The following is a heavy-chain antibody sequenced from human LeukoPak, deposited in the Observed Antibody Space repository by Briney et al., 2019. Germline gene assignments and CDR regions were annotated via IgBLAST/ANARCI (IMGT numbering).Heavy chain of an antibody. CDR2: IYHSGST. Sequence: SETLSLTCAVSGGSISSGGYSWSWIWQPPGKGLEWIGYIYHSGSTYYNPSLKSRVTISVDRSKNQFSLKLSSVTAAETAVYYCARVPVAVGYCSGGSCRDAFDIWGQGTMVTVSS. D-gene: IGHD2-15*01. CDR3: ARVPVAVGYCSGGSCRDAFDI. V-gene: IGHV4-30-2*01. J-gene: IGHJ3*02. CDR1: GGSISSGGYS.